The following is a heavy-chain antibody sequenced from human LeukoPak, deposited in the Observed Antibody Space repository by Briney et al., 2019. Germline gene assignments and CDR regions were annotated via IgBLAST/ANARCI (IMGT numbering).Heavy chain of an antibody. D-gene: IGHD2-21*02. V-gene: IGHV4-39*01. J-gene: IGHJ6*02. CDR2: VYYSGST. Sequence: PSETLPLTCTVSGGSIIRTSYSWGWIRQPPGKGLEWIGSVYYSGSTSYTPSLKSRVTISVDTSKNQFSLKVNSVTAADTAVYYCARGGVVMTFMDLWGQGTTVTVSS. CDR3: ARGGVVMTFMDL. CDR1: GGSIIRTSYS.